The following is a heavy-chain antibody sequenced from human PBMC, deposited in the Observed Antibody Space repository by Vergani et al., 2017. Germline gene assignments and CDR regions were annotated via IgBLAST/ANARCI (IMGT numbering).Heavy chain of an antibody. V-gene: IGHV3-33*01. D-gene: IGHD3-22*01. CDR1: GFTFSSYG. CDR2: IWYDGSNK. Sequence: QVQLVESGGGVVQPGRSLRLSCAASGFTFSSYGMHWVRQAPGKGLEWVAVIWYDGSNKYYADSVKGRFTISRDNSKNTLYLQMNSLRAEDTAVYYCARGAGYDSSGYHYDFDYWGQGTLVTVSS. CDR3: ARGAGYDSSGYHYDFDY. J-gene: IGHJ4*02.